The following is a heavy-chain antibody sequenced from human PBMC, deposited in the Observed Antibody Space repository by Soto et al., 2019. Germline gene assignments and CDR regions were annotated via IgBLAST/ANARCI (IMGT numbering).Heavy chain of an antibody. CDR1: GGSISSGGYS. V-gene: IGHV4-30-2*01. CDR3: ARRAVLVPAAAHYYGMDV. J-gene: IGHJ6*02. D-gene: IGHD2-2*01. CDR2: IYHSGST. Sequence: QLQLQESGSGLVKPSQTLSLTCAVSGGSISSGGYSWSWIRQPPGKGLEWIGYIYHSGSTYYNPPPKSRVTISVARSKTQCSLKLSSVTAADTAVYYCARRAVLVPAAAHYYGMDVWGQGTTVTVSS.